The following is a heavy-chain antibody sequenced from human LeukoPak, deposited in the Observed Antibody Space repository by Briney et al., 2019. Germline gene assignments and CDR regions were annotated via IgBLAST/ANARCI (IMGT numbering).Heavy chain of an antibody. Sequence: GGSLRLSCAASGFTFNYAWMSWVRQAPGKGLEWVGRIKSKTDGETTDYAAPVKGRFTISRDDSKNTLYLQMNSLKTEDAALYYCTTAPSGYAYMNGWHLDYWGQGALVTVSS. J-gene: IGHJ4*02. CDR3: TTAPSGYAYMNGWHLDY. V-gene: IGHV3-15*01. D-gene: IGHD5-18*01. CDR1: GFTFNYAW. CDR2: IKSKTDGETT.